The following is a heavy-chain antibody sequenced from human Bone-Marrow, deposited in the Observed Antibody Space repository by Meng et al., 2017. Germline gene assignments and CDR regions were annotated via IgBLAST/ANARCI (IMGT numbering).Heavy chain of an antibody. CDR2: INHSGST. D-gene: IGHD6-19*01. V-gene: IGHV4-34*01. Sequence: SETLSLTCAVYGGSFSGYYWSWNRQPPGKGLEWIGEINHSGSTNYNPSLKSRVTISVDTSKNQFSLKLSSVTAADTAVYYCARIHQAVAPYYFDYWGQGTLVTVSS. CDR3: ARIHQAVAPYYFDY. J-gene: IGHJ4*02. CDR1: GGSFSGYY.